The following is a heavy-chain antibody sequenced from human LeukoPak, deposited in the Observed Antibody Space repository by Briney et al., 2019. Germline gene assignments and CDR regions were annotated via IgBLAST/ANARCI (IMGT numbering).Heavy chain of an antibody. J-gene: IGHJ4*02. CDR3: ARAPINYFDY. CDR1: GFTFSNYW. V-gene: IGHV3-7*01. CDR2: IKQDGSEK. Sequence: PGGSLRLSCAASGFTFSNYWMSWVRQAPGKGLEWVANIKQDGSEKYYVDSVKGRFTISRDNAKNSLYLQMNSLRAEDTAVYYCARAPINYFDYWGPGTLVTVSS.